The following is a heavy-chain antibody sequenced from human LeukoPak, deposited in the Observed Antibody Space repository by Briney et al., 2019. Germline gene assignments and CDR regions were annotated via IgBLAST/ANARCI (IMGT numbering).Heavy chain of an antibody. V-gene: IGHV3-30-3*01. CDR2: ISYDGSNK. CDR1: GFTFSSYA. Sequence: QPGGSLRLSCAASGFTFSSYAMHWVRQAPGKGLEWVAVISYDGSNKYYADSVKGRFTISRDNSKNTLYLQMNSLRAEDTAVYYCARDRYRSIDYWGQGTLVTVSS. D-gene: IGHD3-16*02. CDR3: ARDRYRSIDY. J-gene: IGHJ4*02.